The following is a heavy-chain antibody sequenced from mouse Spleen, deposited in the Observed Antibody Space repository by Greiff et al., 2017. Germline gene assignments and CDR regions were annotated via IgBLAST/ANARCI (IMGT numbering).Heavy chain of an antibody. V-gene: IGHV5-6*01. Sequence: EVQVVESGGDLVKPGGSLKLSCAASGFPFSSYGMSWVRQTPDKRLEWVATISSGGSYTYYPDSVKGRFTISRDNAKNTLYLQMSSLKSEDTAMYYCASDTSFAYWGQGTLVTVSA. J-gene: IGHJ3*01. D-gene: IGHD5-1-1*01. CDR2: ISSGGSYT. CDR1: GFPFSSYG. CDR3: ASDTSFAY.